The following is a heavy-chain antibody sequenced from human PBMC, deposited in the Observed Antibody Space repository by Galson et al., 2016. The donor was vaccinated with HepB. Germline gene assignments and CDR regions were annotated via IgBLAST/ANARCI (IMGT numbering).Heavy chain of an antibody. Sequence: SLRLSCAASGFTFSSNAMSWARQAPGKELEWVSSINGGGNLPYYADSVKGRFTISGDNSRSTLFLQMNSLRSEDSAIYFCAKDRRWNSGANAYGWFDSWGQGALVTVSS. CDR3: AKDRRWNSGANAYGWFDS. V-gene: IGHV3-23*01. J-gene: IGHJ5*01. CDR1: GFTFSSNA. CDR2: INGGGNLP. D-gene: IGHD4-17*01.